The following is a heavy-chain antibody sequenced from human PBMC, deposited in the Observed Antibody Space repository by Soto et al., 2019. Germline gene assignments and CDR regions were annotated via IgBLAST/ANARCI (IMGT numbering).Heavy chain of an antibody. CDR3: AKDLPRVFYYYGMDV. V-gene: IGHV3-30*18. CDR1: GFTFSSYG. Sequence: VQLVESGGGVVQPGRSLRLSCAASGFTFSSYGMHWVRQAPGKGLEWVAVISYDGSNKYYADSVKGRFTISRDNSKNTLYLQMNSLRAEDTAVYYCAKDLPRVFYYYGMDVWGQGTTVTVSS. J-gene: IGHJ6*02. CDR2: ISYDGSNK.